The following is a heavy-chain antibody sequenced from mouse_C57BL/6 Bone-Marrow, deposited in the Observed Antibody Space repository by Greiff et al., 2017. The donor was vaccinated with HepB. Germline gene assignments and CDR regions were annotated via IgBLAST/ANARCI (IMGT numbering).Heavy chain of an antibody. D-gene: IGHD1-1*01. J-gene: IGHJ4*01. Sequence: QVQLQQPGAELVKPGASVKMSCKASGYTFTSYWITWVKQRPGQGLEWIGDIYPGSGSTNYNEKFKSKATLTVDTSSSTAYMQLSSLTSEDSAVYYCARWYYGSSPYYAMDYWGQGTSVTVSS. V-gene: IGHV1-55*01. CDR2: IYPGSGST. CDR3: ARWYYGSSPYYAMDY. CDR1: GYTFTSYW.